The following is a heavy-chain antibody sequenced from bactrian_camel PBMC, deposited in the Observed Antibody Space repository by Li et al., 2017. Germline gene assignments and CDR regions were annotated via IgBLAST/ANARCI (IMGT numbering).Heavy chain of an antibody. V-gene: IGHV3-3*01. J-gene: IGHJ7*01. CDR1: GLTGSRTY. CDR2: IHRGGGT. Sequence: QLVESGGASVQAGGSLRLSCAASGLTGSRTYMAWFRQARGKEREGVVHIHRGGGTLYADSVRGRFTISQDSAKNEVYLQMNSLKPEDTAIYYCARATLDDGVQKGWWLLDCPNGYEGEGTQVTVS. D-gene: IGHD2*01.